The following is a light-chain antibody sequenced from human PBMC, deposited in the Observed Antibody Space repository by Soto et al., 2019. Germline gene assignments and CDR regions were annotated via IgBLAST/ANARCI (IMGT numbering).Light chain of an antibody. Sequence: QSVLTQPASVSGSPGQAITISCTGTSSDVGGYTYVSWYQQHPGKAPKFIIYDVSNRPSGASNRFSGSKSGNTASLTISGLQAEDEADYYCSSYTSSSTLYVFGTGTKVTVL. CDR2: DVS. CDR1: SSDVGGYTY. CDR3: SSYTSSSTLYV. J-gene: IGLJ1*01. V-gene: IGLV2-14*01.